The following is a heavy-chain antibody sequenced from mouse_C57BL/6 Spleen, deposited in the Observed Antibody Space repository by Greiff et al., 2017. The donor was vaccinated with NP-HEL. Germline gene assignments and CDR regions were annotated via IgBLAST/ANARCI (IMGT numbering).Heavy chain of an antibody. CDR3: ARSRDYDDVFAY. J-gene: IGHJ3*01. Sequence: QVQLQQSGAELARPGASVKMSCKASGYTFTSYTMHWVNQRPGQGLEWIGYINPSSGYTKYNQKFKDKATLTADKSSSTAYMQLSSLTSEDSAVYYCARSRDYDDVFAYWGQGTLVTVSA. V-gene: IGHV1-4*01. CDR1: GYTFTSYT. D-gene: IGHD2-4*01. CDR2: INPSSGYT.